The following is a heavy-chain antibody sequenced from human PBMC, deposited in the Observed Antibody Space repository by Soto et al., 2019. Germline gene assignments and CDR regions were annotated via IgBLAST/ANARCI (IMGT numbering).Heavy chain of an antibody. V-gene: IGHV4-34*01. Sequence: PSETLSLTCAVYGESFSDYYCSWIRQPPGKGLEWIGEINHSGVTNYNPSLKSRVTMSVDTSKNQFSLKLSSVTAADTAVYYCTTKPVDFVYTGDRWGQGTLVTVYS. D-gene: IGHD2-8*01. CDR1: GESFSDYY. J-gene: IGHJ5*02. CDR3: TTKPVDFVYTGDR. CDR2: INHSGVT.